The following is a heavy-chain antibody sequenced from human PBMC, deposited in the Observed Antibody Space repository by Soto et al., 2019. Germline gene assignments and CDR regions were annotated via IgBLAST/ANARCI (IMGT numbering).Heavy chain of an antibody. V-gene: IGHV3-21*01. D-gene: IGHD5-12*01. Sequence: GGSPRLSCAASGFTFSSYSMNWVRQAPGKGLEWVSSISSSSSYIYYADTVKGRFTISRDNAKNSLYLQMNSLRAEDTAVYYCARDGDSGYDYVDYYYYYGMDVWGQGTTVTVSS. CDR2: ISSSSSYI. J-gene: IGHJ6*02. CDR3: ARDGDSGYDYVDYYYYYGMDV. CDR1: GFTFSSYS.